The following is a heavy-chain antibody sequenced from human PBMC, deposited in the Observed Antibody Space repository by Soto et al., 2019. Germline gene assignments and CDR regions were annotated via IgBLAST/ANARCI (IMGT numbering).Heavy chain of an antibody. CDR3: ARVRKMVRGVIIYYYYMDV. J-gene: IGHJ6*03. CDR2: MNPNSGNT. D-gene: IGHD3-10*01. V-gene: IGHV1-8*01. CDR1: GYTFTSYD. Sequence: ASVKVSCKASGYTFTSYDINWVRQATGQGLEWMGWMNPNSGNTGYAQKFQGRVTMTRNTSISTAYMELSSLRSEDTAVYYCARVRKMVRGVIIYYYYMDVWGKGTTVTVSS.